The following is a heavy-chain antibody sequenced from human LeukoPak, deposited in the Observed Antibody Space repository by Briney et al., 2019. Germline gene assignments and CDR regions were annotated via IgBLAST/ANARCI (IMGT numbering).Heavy chain of an antibody. CDR2: INHSGST. V-gene: IGHV4-61*08. CDR1: GGSVCSGGFY. Sequence: PSETLSLTCSVSGGSVCSGGFYWSWIRQPPGKGLEWIGEINHSGSTNYNPSLKSRVTISVDTSKNQFSLKLSSVTAADTAVYYCARGTSGYYDSSIFDYWGQGTLVTVSS. J-gene: IGHJ4*02. D-gene: IGHD3-22*01. CDR3: ARGTSGYYDSSIFDY.